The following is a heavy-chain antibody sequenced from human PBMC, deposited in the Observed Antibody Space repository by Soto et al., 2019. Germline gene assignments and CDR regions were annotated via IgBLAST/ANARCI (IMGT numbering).Heavy chain of an antibody. V-gene: IGHV3-49*03. Sequence: GGSLRLSCTASGFTFGDYAMSWFRQAPGKGLEWVGFIRSKAYGGTTEYAASVKGRFTISRDDSKSIAYLQMNSLKTEDTAVYYCAKGWNTKLVLLLSSFDYWGQGTLVTVSS. D-gene: IGHD1-1*01. CDR3: AKGWNTKLVLLLSSFDY. J-gene: IGHJ4*02. CDR2: IRSKAYGGTT. CDR1: GFTFGDYA.